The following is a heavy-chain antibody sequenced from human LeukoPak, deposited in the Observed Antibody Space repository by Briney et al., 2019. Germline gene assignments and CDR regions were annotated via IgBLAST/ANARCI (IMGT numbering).Heavy chain of an antibody. CDR2: IYYSGST. CDR3: ARGPHSGWYYFDY. D-gene: IGHD6-19*01. J-gene: IGHJ4*02. V-gene: IGHV4-59*01. Sequence: ASETLSLTCTVSGGSISSYYWSWIRQPPGKGLEWIGYIYYSGSTNYNPSLKSRVTISVDTSKNQFSLKLSSVTAADTAVYYCARGPHSGWYYFDYWGQGTLVTVSS. CDR1: GGSISSYY.